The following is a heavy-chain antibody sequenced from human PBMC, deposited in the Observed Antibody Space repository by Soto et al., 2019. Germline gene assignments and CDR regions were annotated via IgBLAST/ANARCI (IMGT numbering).Heavy chain of an antibody. CDR1: GGTISSWY. CDR3: ARRYGSAIDY. J-gene: IGHJ4*02. V-gene: IGHV4-59*08. D-gene: IGHD1-26*01. Sequence: QVQLQESGPGLVKPSETLSLTCTVSGGTISSWYWSWIRQPPGKGLEWIGYIYYSGSTNCNPSLKSRVTISVATSKNQYALKLSSVAAADTAVYYCARRYGSAIDYWCQGTLVTVSS. CDR2: IYYSGST.